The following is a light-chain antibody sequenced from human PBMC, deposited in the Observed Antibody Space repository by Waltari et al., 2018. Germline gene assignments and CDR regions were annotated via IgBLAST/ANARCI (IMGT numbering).Light chain of an antibody. CDR1: QSISAW. J-gene: IGKJ4*01. CDR2: DAS. CDR3: QQYYDFALT. V-gene: IGKV1-5*01. Sequence: DIQMTQSPSTLSASVGDRVTITCRASQSISAWLAWYQLRPGKAPKLLISDASILERGVPSRFSGSGSGTEFTLTINSLQPDDFATYYCQQYYDFALTFGGGTKVEIK.